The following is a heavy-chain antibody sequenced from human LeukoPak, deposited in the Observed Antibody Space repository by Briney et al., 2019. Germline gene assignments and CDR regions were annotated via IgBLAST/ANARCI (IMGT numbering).Heavy chain of an antibody. D-gene: IGHD1-7*01. CDR2: ISYDGSDM. V-gene: IGHV3-30*01. CDR3: ARGGVVNGTTYAFDY. Sequence: GGSLRLSCAASGFTFSYYAFHWVRQAPGKGLDGVAVISYDGSDMYYADAVQGRLTISRDNSQNTLYLHINDLRGEDTAVYYCARGGVVNGTTYAFDYWGQGTLVSVSS. CDR1: GFTFSYYA. J-gene: IGHJ4*02.